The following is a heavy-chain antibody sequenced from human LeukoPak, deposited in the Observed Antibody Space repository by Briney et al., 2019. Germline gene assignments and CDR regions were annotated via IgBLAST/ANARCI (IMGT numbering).Heavy chain of an antibody. D-gene: IGHD2-21*02. CDR2: ISSSSSTI. CDR3: AKDFSGGGDCCDWFDP. Sequence: PGGSLRLSCAASGFTFSSYNMNWVRQAPGKGLKWVSYISSSSSTIYYADSVKGRFTISRDNSKNTLYLQMNSLRAEDTAVYYCAKDFSGGGDCCDWFDPWGQGTLVTVSS. J-gene: IGHJ5*02. V-gene: IGHV3-48*01. CDR1: GFTFSSYN.